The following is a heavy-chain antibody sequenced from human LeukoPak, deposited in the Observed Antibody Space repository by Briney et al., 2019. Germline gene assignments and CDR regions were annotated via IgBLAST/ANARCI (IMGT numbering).Heavy chain of an antibody. CDR2: IYYSGST. D-gene: IGHD6-13*01. Sequence: SETLSLTCTVSGGSISSGGYYWSWIRQHPGKGLEWIGYIYYSGSTYYNPSLKSRVTISVDTSKNQFSLKLSSVTAADTAVYYCARSIAAAGLIFDYWGQGTLVTVSS. J-gene: IGHJ4*02. V-gene: IGHV4-31*03. CDR3: ARSIAAAGLIFDY. CDR1: GGSISSGGYY.